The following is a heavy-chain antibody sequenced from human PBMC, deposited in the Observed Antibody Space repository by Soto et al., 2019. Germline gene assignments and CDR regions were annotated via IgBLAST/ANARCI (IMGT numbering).Heavy chain of an antibody. Sequence: QVHLVQSGAEVKKPGASVKVSCKASGYTFTSYGITWVRQAPGQGLEWMGWISAHNGNTDYAQKLQGRVIVTRDTSRSKAYMEGRRLISDDTVGYFCARGSYADYWAQGALVTVS. V-gene: IGHV1-18*01. CDR1: GYTFTSYG. CDR3: ARGSYADY. D-gene: IGHD3-16*01. CDR2: ISAHNGNT. J-gene: IGHJ4*02.